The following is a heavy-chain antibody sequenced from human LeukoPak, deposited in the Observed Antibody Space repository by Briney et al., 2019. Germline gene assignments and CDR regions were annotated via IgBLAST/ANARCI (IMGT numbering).Heavy chain of an antibody. CDR2: LSGSGGST. V-gene: IGHV3-23*01. D-gene: IGHD3-10*01. CDR1: GFTFSSYA. J-gene: IGHJ4*02. CDR3: AKDLSGAFDY. Sequence: SGGSLRLSCAASGFTFSSYAMSWVRQAPGKGLEWVSTLSGSGGSTYYADSVKGRFTISRDNSKNTLYLQMNSLRAEDTAVYYCAKDLSGAFDYWGQGTLVTVSS.